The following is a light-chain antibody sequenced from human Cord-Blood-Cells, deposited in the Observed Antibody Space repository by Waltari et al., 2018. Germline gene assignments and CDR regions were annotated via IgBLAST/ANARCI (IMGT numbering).Light chain of an antibody. CDR2: QDS. J-gene: IGLJ1*01. CDR1: KLGDKY. Sequence: SYELTQPPSVSVSPGQTASITCSGDKLGDKYACWYQQKPGQSPVLVMSQDSKRPSGGPERFSGSNSGNTATLTISGTQAMDEADYYCQAWDSSTAEVFGAGTKVTVL. V-gene: IGLV3-1*01. CDR3: QAWDSSTAEV.